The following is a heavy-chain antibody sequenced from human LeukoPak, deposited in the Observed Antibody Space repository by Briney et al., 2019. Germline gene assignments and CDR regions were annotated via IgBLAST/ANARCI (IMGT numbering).Heavy chain of an antibody. CDR1: GFSFSDHY. D-gene: IGHD5-18*01. CDR3: ARLTGVVNAFDY. V-gene: IGHV3-21*01. CDR2: ISSGSSDI. Sequence: GGSLRLSCAASGFSFSDHYMDWVRQAPGKGLEWVSSISSGSSDISYADSVKGRFTISRDNAKYSLYLQVNSLRAEDTAVYYCARLTGVVNAFDYWGQGTLVTVSS. J-gene: IGHJ4*02.